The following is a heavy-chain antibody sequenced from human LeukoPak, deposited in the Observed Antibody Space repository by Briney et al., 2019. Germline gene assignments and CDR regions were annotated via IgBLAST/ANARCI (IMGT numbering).Heavy chain of an antibody. Sequence: ASVKVSCKVSGYTLTELSMHWVRQAPGKGLEWMGGFDPEDGETIYAQKFQGRVTMTEDTSTDTAYMGLSSLRSEDTAVYYCATGQYFDWLLAYYWGQGTLVTVSS. CDR3: ATGQYFDWLLAYY. V-gene: IGHV1-24*01. D-gene: IGHD3-9*01. CDR1: GYTLTELS. J-gene: IGHJ4*02. CDR2: FDPEDGET.